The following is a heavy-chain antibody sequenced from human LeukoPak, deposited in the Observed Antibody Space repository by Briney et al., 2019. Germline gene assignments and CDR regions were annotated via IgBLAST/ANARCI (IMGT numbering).Heavy chain of an antibody. J-gene: IGHJ4*02. Sequence: PGGSLRLSRAVSGLRFGSFWMRWVPQAPGKRLEWVANINQDGSEKYFVASVRGRFTISRDNSKNSLHLQMNTLRAEDTAVYYCAIEIDGRFFDYWGQGTLVTVSS. CDR2: INQDGSEK. CDR3: AIEIDGRFFDY. CDR1: GLRFGSFW. V-gene: IGHV3-7*01. D-gene: IGHD5-24*01.